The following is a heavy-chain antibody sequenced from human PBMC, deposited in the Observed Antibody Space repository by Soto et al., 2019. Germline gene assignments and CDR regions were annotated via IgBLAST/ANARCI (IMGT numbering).Heavy chain of an antibody. CDR3: ARGVLLWFGDEWNWFDP. J-gene: IGHJ5*02. Sequence: SETLSLTCTVSGGSVSSGSYYWSWIRQPPGKGLEWIGYIYYSGSTNYNPSLKSRVTISVDTSKNQFSLKLSSVTAADTAVYYCARGVLLWFGDEWNWFDPWGQGTLVPVSS. CDR2: IYYSGST. V-gene: IGHV4-61*01. D-gene: IGHD3-10*01. CDR1: GGSVSSGSYY.